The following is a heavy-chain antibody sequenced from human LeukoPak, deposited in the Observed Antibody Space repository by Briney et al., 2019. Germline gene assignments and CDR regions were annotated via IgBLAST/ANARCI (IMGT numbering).Heavy chain of an antibody. CDR1: GYSFTTYW. CDR3: ARHTRDFVDS. CDR2: IYPGDSDT. Sequence: GESLKISCKGPGYSFTTYWIGWVRQMPGKGLKWMGNIYPGDSDTRYSPSFQGQDTISADKSISTAYLQWSSLKASDTAMYYCARHTRDFVDSWGQGTLVTVSS. V-gene: IGHV5-51*01. J-gene: IGHJ4*02. D-gene: IGHD3-3*01.